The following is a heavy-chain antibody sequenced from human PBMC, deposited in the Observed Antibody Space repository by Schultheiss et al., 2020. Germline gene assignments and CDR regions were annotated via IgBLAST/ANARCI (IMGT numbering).Heavy chain of an antibody. CDR2: ISYNGSNK. CDR1: GFTFSSYA. CDR3: ASMTDKPSKNGGYYYYGMDV. Sequence: GGSLRLSCAASGFTFSSYAMSWVRQAPGKGLEWVALISYNGSNKYYADSVKGRFTISRDNAKNSLYLQMNSLRDEDTAVYYCASMTDKPSKNGGYYYYGMDVWGQGTTVTVSS. V-gene: IGHV3-30-3*01. J-gene: IGHJ6*02. D-gene: IGHD3-16*01.